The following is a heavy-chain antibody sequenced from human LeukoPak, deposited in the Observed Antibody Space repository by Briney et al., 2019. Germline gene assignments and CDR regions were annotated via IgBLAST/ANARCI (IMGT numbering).Heavy chain of an antibody. D-gene: IGHD2-2*01. J-gene: IGHJ4*02. Sequence: SETLSLTCTVSGGSITNYYWSWIRQPPGKGLEWIGYIYYSGNTNYNPSLKSRVTISVDTSKNQFSLKLNSVTAADTAVYYCARVRYCSTNRCYDREFDNWGQGTLVTVSS. CDR1: GGSITNYY. V-gene: IGHV4-59*01. CDR2: IYYSGNT. CDR3: ARVRYCSTNRCYDREFDN.